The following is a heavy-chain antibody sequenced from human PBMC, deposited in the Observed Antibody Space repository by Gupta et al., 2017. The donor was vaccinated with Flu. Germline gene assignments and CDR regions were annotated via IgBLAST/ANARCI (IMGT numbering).Heavy chain of an antibody. V-gene: IGHV1-3*01. D-gene: IGHD6-13*01. J-gene: IGHJ4*02. CDR3: TRDQGYQLVYY. CDR2: INGGNGQT. Sequence: HWVRQAPGQRPEWMGWINGGNGQTRYAQQFQDRLTLTRETSATTAHLELSSLRPEDTAVYYCTRDQGYQLVYYWGRGTLVTVSS.